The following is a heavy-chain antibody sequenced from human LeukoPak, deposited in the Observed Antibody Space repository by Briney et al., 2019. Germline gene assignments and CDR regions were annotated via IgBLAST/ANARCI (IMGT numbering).Heavy chain of an antibody. J-gene: IGHJ4*02. CDR2: INPNSGGT. CDR1: GYTFTGYY. CDR3: ARDRKVLLWFGEPDY. Sequence: ASVKVSCKASGYTFTGYYMHWVRQAPGQGLEWMGWINPNSGGTNYAQKFQGRVTMTRDTSISTAYMELSRLRSDDTAVYYCARDRKVLLWFGEPDYWGQGTLVTVSS. V-gene: IGHV1-2*02. D-gene: IGHD3-10*01.